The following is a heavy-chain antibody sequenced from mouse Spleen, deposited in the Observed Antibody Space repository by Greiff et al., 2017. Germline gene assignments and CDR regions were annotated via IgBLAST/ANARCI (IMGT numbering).Heavy chain of an antibody. J-gene: IGHJ3*01. CDR1: GYTFTSYW. CDR3: TRSKYGNSWFAY. V-gene: IGHV1-5*01. CDR2: IYPGNSDT. D-gene: IGHD2-10*02. Sequence: VQLQQSGTVLARPGASVKMSCKTSGYTFTSYWMHWVKQRPGQGLEWIGAIYPGNSDTSYNQKFKGKAKLTAVTSASTAYMELSSLTNEDSAVYYCTRSKYGNSWFAYWGQGTLVTVSA.